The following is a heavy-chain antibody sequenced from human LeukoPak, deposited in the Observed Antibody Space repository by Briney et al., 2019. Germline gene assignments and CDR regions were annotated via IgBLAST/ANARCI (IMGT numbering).Heavy chain of an antibody. J-gene: IGHJ5*01. CDR3: ARIVTTVLGWFDY. D-gene: IGHD4-11*01. Sequence: ASVKVSCKASGGTFSSYAISWVRQAPGQGLEWMGGIIPIFGTANYAQKFQGRVTITADESTSTAYMELSSLRSEDTAVYYCARIVTTVLGWFDYWGQGTLVTVSS. V-gene: IGHV1-69*13. CDR2: IIPIFGTA. CDR1: GGTFSSYA.